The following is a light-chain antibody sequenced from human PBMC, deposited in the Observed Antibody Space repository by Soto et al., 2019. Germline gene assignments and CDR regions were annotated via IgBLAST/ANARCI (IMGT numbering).Light chain of an antibody. J-gene: IGKJ5*01. Sequence: ESVLTQSPATLSLSPGERATLACRASQSVSSYLGWDQQKPGQAPRLLIYDASNRATGIPARVSGSGSGTAFILTISILGHEGFAGYYFQQRSNWLGFGGGTRLEI. CDR3: QQRSNWLG. V-gene: IGKV3-11*01. CDR1: QSVSSY. CDR2: DAS.